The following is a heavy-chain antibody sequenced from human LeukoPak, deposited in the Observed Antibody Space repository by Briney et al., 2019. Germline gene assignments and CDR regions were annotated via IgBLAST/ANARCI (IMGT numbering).Heavy chain of an antibody. D-gene: IGHD3-10*01. Sequence: ASVKVSCKASGFIFTNFGMNWVRQAPGQGPEWMGWINTNTGNPTYAQGFTGRFLLSLDTSVSTAYLQISSLKTDDTAVYYCARALEGGYGSGSSVFDPWGQGTLVTVSS. CDR1: GFIFTNFG. V-gene: IGHV7-4-1*02. CDR3: ARALEGGYGSGSSVFDP. CDR2: INTNTGNP. J-gene: IGHJ5*02.